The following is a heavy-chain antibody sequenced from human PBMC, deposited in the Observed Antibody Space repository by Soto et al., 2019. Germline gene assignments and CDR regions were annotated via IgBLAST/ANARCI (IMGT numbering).Heavy chain of an antibody. CDR1: GFTFSNYW. CDR3: ARDVSPGSSGLYFDAFDI. D-gene: IGHD6-25*01. V-gene: IGHV3-7*05. Sequence: QLVESGGGLVQPGGSLRLSCAASGFTFSNYWMTWVRQAPGKGLEWVANIKGYESARSYLDSVRGRFTVSRDNAKNSLYLQMNSLRAEDTALYYCARDVSPGSSGLYFDAFDIWGQGTMVTVSS. J-gene: IGHJ3*02. CDR2: IKGYESAR.